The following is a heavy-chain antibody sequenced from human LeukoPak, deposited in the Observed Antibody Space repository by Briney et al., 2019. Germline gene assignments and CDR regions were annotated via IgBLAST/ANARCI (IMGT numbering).Heavy chain of an antibody. V-gene: IGHV3-11*06. CDR1: GFTFSDYY. J-gene: IGHJ4*02. CDR3: ARGTGTTAYFDY. CDR2: ISSSSSYT. Sequence: GGSLRLSCAAPGFTFSDYYMSWIRQAPGKGLEWVSYISSSSSYTKYGDSVKGRFTISRDNAKNSLYLQVNSLRAEDTAVYYCARGTGTTAYFDYWGQGTLVTVSS. D-gene: IGHD1-1*01.